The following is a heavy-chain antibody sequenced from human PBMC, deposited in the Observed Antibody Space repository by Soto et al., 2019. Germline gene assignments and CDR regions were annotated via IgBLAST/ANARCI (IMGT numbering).Heavy chain of an antibody. CDR1: GGSFSTYY. J-gene: IGHJ3*02. Sequence: QLQQWGAGLLKPSETLSLTCVVSGGSFSTYYYNWIRQSPGKGLEWIGEINHSGNNNYSPSLKSRVTISLDTSKNQFSLKLTSVTAADTAVYYCARGGSNDWQVALDIWGQGTMVTVSS. CDR2: INHSGNN. D-gene: IGHD3-9*01. V-gene: IGHV4-34*01. CDR3: ARGGSNDWQVALDI.